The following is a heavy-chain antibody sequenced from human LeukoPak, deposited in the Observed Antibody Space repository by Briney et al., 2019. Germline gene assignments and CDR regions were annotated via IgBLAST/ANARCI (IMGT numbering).Heavy chain of an antibody. CDR3: VRNWDY. CDR2: ISTRGNT. D-gene: IGHD1-1*01. V-gene: IGHV4-4*07. CDR1: GDFITNRY. J-gene: IGHJ4*02. Sequence: PSETXSLTCSVSGDFITNRYWSWVRQSAGKGLEWIGRISTRGNTNYNPSLKSRVTMSVDTSNKHFSLKLTSVTAADTAVYYCVRNWDYWGQGTLVTVSS.